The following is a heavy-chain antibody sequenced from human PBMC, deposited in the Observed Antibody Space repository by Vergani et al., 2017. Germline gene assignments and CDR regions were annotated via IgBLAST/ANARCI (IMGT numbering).Heavy chain of an antibody. D-gene: IGHD1-1*01. CDR1: GFTFSSYA. J-gene: IGHJ4*02. V-gene: IGHV3-30*04. CDR3: ARVFTAGIGDY. Sequence: QVQLVESGGGVVQPGRSLRLSCAASGFTFSSYAMHWVRQAPGKGLEWVAVKSYDGSNKYYADSVKGRFTISRDNSKNTLYLQMNSLRAEDTAVYYCARVFTAGIGDYWGQGTLVTVSS. CDR2: KSYDGSNK.